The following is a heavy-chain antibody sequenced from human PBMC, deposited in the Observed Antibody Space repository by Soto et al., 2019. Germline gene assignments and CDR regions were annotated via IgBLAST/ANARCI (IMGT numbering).Heavy chain of an antibody. J-gene: IGHJ6*02. Sequence: ASVKVCCKASGYTFTSYGSSWVRQAPGQGLEWMGWISAYNGNTNYAQKLQGRVTMTTDTSTSTAYMELRSLRSGDTAVYYCARDEPAYYYGSGSYLAVYYYYGMDVWGQGTTVTVSS. CDR2: ISAYNGNT. V-gene: IGHV1-18*01. D-gene: IGHD3-10*01. CDR3: ARDEPAYYYGSGSYLAVYYYYGMDV. CDR1: GYTFTSYG.